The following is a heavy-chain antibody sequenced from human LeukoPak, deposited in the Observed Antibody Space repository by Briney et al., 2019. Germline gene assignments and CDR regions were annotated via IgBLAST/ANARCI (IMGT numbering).Heavy chain of an antibody. V-gene: IGHV3-23*01. CDR1: GFIFSSYA. Sequence: GGSLRFSCAACGFIFSSYAMRWVGQAPGKGLEWVSDISGSGGSTYYADSVKGRFTISRDNSKNTLYLQMNSLRAEYTAVYYCATSLGVVRGVYLWGQGTLVTVSS. D-gene: IGHD3-10*01. CDR2: ISGSGGST. CDR3: ATSLGVVRGVYL. J-gene: IGHJ4*02.